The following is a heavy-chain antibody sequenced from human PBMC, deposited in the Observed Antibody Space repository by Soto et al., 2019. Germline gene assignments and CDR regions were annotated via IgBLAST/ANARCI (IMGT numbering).Heavy chain of an antibody. J-gene: IGHJ3*02. D-gene: IGHD7-27*01. CDR2: ISGSGGST. CDR3: AKDDFPTGDRRPLDAFDI. Sequence: GGSLRLSCAASGFTFSSYAMSWVRQAPGKGLEWVSAISGSGGSTYYADSVKGRFTISRDNSKNTLYLQMNSLRAEDRAVYDGAKDDFPTGDRRPLDAFDIWGQGTMVTVSS. V-gene: IGHV3-23*01. CDR1: GFTFSSYA.